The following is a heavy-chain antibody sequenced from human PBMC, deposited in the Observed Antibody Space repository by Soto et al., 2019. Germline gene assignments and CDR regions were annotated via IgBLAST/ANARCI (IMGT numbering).Heavy chain of an antibody. CDR1: IFTFNTDD. V-gene: IGHV3-33*01. J-gene: IGHJ6*02. D-gene: IGHD4-17*01. CDR3: ASAATVTSPERSGAYYLDCTDV. Sequence: WWSLRLSCAASIFTFNTDDMHWVRQAPGKGLEWVAVIWYDGSNKYYADSVKGRFTISRDDSKNTLFLQMNSLRADDTAVYFLASAATVTSPERSGAYYLDCTDVRCHRSTVTESS. CDR2: IWYDGSNK.